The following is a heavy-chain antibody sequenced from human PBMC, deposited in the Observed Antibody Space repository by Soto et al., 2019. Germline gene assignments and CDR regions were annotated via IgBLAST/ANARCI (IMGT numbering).Heavy chain of an antibody. D-gene: IGHD4-17*01. J-gene: IGHJ4*02. CDR3: AKDFGDYGDYFDY. CDR1: GFSFSSYA. CDR2: ISGSGGST. V-gene: IGHV3-23*01. Sequence: GGSLRLSCAASGFSFSSYAMSWVRQAPGKGLEWVSAISGSGGSTYYADSVKGRFTISRDNSKNTLYLQMNSLRAEDTAVYYCAKDFGDYGDYFDYWGQGTLVTVSS.